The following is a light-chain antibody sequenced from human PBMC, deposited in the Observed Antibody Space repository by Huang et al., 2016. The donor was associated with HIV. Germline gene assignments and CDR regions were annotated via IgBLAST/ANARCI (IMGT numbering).Light chain of an antibody. CDR1: QSISSW. Sequence: DIQMTQSPSTLSASVGDRVTIPCRASQSISSWLAWYQQKPGKVPKLLIYDASSLESGVPSRFSGSGSGTEFTLTISSLQPDNFATYYCQQYNSYPYTFGQGTKLEIK. CDR3: QQYNSYPYT. V-gene: IGKV1-5*01. J-gene: IGKJ2*01. CDR2: DAS.